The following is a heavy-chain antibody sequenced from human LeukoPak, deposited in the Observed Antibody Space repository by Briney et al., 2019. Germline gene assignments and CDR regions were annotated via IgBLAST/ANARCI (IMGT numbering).Heavy chain of an antibody. D-gene: IGHD6-13*01. V-gene: IGHV3-23*01. CDR3: AKDRAAAGSGGFDY. Sequence: PGGSLRLSCAASGFTFSSYAMSWVRQAPGKGLEWVSAISGSGGSAYYADSVKGRFTISRDNSKNTLYLQMNSLRAEDTAVYYCAKDRAAAGSGGFDYWAREPWSPSPQ. J-gene: IGHJ4*02. CDR1: GFTFSSYA. CDR2: ISGSGGSA.